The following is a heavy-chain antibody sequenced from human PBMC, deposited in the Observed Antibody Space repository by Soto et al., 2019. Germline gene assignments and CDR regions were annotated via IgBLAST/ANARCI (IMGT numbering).Heavy chain of an antibody. CDR3: DRLPGPLVAVLYIYPLDGREAMSDVDV. CDR2: VSFDGSNK. V-gene: IGHV3-30-3*01. CDR1: GFTFNYYP. Sequence: QMQLVESGGGVVQPGGSLRLSCAASGFTFNYYPMHWVRQAPGKGLEWVAVVSFDGSNKYYADSVKGRFTISKDNSKNTLYLQMNSLRREDTAVYYCDRLPGPLVAVLYIYPLDGREAMSDVDVWGQGTTVTVS. D-gene: IGHD6-19*01. J-gene: IGHJ6*02.